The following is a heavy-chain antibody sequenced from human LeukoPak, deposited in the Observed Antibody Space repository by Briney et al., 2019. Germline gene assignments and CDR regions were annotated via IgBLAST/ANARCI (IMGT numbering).Heavy chain of an antibody. Sequence: SETLSLTCAVYGGSFSGYYWSWIRQPPGKGLEWIGEINHSGSTNYNPSLKSRVTISVDTSKNQFSLKLSSVTAADTAVYYCARQNPLSYYDFWSGYPRAHWFDPWGQGTLVTVSS. J-gene: IGHJ5*02. D-gene: IGHD3-3*01. CDR3: ARQNPLSYYDFWSGYPRAHWFDP. CDR1: GGSFSGYY. CDR2: INHSGST. V-gene: IGHV4-34*01.